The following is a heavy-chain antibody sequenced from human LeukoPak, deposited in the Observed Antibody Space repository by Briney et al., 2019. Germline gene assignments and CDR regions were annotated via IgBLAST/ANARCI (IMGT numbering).Heavy chain of an antibody. CDR3: AKATSYYDSSGYQD. CDR1: GFTFSSYA. V-gene: IGHV3-23*01. CDR2: ISGSGGST. J-gene: IGHJ4*02. Sequence: LSGGSLRLSCAASGFTFSSYAMSWVRQAPGKGLEWVSAISGSGGSTYYADSVKGRFTISRDNSKNTLYLQMNSLRAEDTAVYYCAKATSYYDSSGYQDWGQGTLVTVSS. D-gene: IGHD3-22*01.